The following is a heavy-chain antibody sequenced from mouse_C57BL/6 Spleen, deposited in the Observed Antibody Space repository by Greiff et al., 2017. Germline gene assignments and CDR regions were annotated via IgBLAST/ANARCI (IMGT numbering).Heavy chain of an antibody. V-gene: IGHV1-63*01. CDR1: GYTFTNYW. CDR3: ARRTESHAMDY. Sequence: VKLVESGAELVRPGTSVKMSCKASGYTFTNYWIGWAKQRPGHGLEWIGDIYPGGGYTNYNEKFKGKATLTADKSSSTAYMQFSSLTSEDSAIYYCARRTESHAMDYWGQGTSVTVSS. CDR2: IYPGGGYT. J-gene: IGHJ4*01.